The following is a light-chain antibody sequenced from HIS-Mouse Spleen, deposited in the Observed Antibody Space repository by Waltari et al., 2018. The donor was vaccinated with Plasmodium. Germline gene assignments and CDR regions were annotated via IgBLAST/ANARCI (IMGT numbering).Light chain of an antibody. CDR3: QQRSNWPPYT. Sequence: ELVLTQSPATLSLSPGERATLSCRASQSVSSYLAWYQQKPGQAPRLLIYDASNRATGSPARFSGSGSGTDFTLTISSLEPEDFAVYYCQQRSNWPPYTFGQGTKLEIK. V-gene: IGKV3-11*01. CDR1: QSVSSY. CDR2: DAS. J-gene: IGKJ2*01.